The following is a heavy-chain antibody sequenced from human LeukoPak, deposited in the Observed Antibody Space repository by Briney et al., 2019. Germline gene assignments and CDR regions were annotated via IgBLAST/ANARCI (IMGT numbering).Heavy chain of an antibody. V-gene: IGHV3-23*01. D-gene: IGHD5-12*01. J-gene: IGHJ4*02. CDR1: GFTFSSNA. Sequence: PGGSLRLSCAASGFTFSSNAMCWVRQAPGKGLEWVSLISGTGGTTYYADSVKGRLTISRDNSKNSLYLQMNSLRAEDTAVYYCARSVDIDYWGQGTLVTVS. CDR2: ISGTGGTT. CDR3: ARSVDIDY.